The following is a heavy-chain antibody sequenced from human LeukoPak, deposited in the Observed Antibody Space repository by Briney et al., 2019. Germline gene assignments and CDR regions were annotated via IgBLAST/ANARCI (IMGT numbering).Heavy chain of an antibody. CDR3: TTDSGYSSSYNY. J-gene: IGHJ4*02. Sequence: GGSLRLSCAASGFTFSNAWMSWVRQAPGKGLEWVGRIKSKTDGGTTDYAAPVKGRFTISRDDSKNTLYLQMNSLKTEDTAVYYCTTDSGYSSSYNYWGQGTLVTVSS. V-gene: IGHV3-15*01. CDR1: GFTFSNAW. D-gene: IGHD6-13*01. CDR2: IKSKTDGGTT.